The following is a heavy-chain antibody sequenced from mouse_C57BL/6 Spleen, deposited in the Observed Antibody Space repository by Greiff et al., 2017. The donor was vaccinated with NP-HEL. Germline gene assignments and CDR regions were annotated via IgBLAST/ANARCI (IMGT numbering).Heavy chain of an antibody. CDR2: ISSGSSTI. J-gene: IGHJ1*03. V-gene: IGHV5-17*01. CDR3: ARPYYYGSKPDWYFDV. D-gene: IGHD1-1*01. CDR1: GFTLSDYG. Sequence: EVQLVESGGGLVKPGGSLKLSCAASGFTLSDYGMHWVRQAPEKGLEWVAYISSGSSTIYYADTVKGRFTISRDNAKNTLFLQMTSLRSEDTAMYYCARPYYYGSKPDWYFDVWGTGTTVTVSS.